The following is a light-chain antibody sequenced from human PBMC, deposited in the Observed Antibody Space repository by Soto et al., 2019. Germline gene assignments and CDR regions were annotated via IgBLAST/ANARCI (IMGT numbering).Light chain of an antibody. J-gene: IGKJ4*01. V-gene: IGKV1-17*01. CDR2: AAS. CDR3: LQHKSKPFA. Sequence: DIQMTQSPSSLSASVGDRVTITCRASQGIRNDIGWYEQKPGKAPKRLIYAASSLQSGVPSRFSASGSGTEFTITPSSLQPEEFATYYCLQHKSKPFAFGGGTKEKIQ. CDR1: QGIRND.